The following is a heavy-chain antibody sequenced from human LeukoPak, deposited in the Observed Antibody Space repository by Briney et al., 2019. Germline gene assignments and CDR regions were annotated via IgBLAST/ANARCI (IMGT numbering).Heavy chain of an antibody. D-gene: IGHD4-17*01. Sequence: SETLSLTCTVSGDSLSSSYWSWVRQPAGKGLEWIGRIYTSGYTNYNPSLKGRVTMSVDTSKNQFSLKLTSVTDAGAAVYYCARLKTAFGDYGDYYYYYMDVWGKGTTVTISS. CDR2: IYTSGYT. CDR1: GDSLSSSY. J-gene: IGHJ6*03. CDR3: ARLKTAFGDYGDYYYYYMDV. V-gene: IGHV4-4*07.